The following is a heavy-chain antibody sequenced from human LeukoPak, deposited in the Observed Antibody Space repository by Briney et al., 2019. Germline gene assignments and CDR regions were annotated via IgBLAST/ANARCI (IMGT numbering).Heavy chain of an antibody. Sequence: ASVKVSCKASGGTFSSYAISWVRQAPGQGLEWMGRIIPIFGTANYARKFQGRVTITADKSTSTAYMELSSLRSEDTAVYYCARAVTRGDSSGYYYWGQGTLVTVSS. CDR3: ARAVTRGDSSGYYY. CDR1: GGTFSSYA. V-gene: IGHV1-69*06. D-gene: IGHD3-22*01. J-gene: IGHJ4*02. CDR2: IIPIFGTA.